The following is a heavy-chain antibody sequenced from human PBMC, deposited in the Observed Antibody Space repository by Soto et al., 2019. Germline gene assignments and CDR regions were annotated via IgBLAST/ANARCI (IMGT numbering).Heavy chain of an antibody. Sequence: QVQLVESGGGVVQPGRSLRLSCAASGFTFSSYAMHWVRQAPGKGLEWVAVISYDGSNKYYADSVKGRFTISRDNSKNTLYLQMNSVRAEDTGVYYWARATPYNRIAAAAWYFDLWGRGTLVTVSS. V-gene: IGHV3-30-3*01. J-gene: IGHJ2*01. CDR1: GFTFSSYA. D-gene: IGHD6-13*01. CDR2: ISYDGSNK. CDR3: ARATPYNRIAAAAWYFDL.